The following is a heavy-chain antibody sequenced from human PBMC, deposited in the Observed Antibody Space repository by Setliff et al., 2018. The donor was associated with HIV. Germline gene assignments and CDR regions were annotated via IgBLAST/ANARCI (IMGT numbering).Heavy chain of an antibody. V-gene: IGHV1-2*06. CDR3: ARAHFLVAMTRNWFDP. D-gene: IGHD5-12*01. Sequence: ASVKVSCKASGYTFTDFYIHWVRQAPGQGLEWIGRINPKSGVADYLRKFQGRVTMTTDTSTNTAHMELIRPRFDDTAVHYCARAHFLVAMTRNWFDPWGQGTLVTVSS. J-gene: IGHJ5*02. CDR1: GYTFTDFY. CDR2: INPKSGVA.